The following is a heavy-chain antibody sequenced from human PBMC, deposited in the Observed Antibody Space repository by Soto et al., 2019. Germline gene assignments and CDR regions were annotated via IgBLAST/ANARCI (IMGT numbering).Heavy chain of an antibody. CDR1: GFSLTTVGMG. Sequence: GSGPTLVNPTPPLTLTCTFSGFSLTTVGMGVGWIRQPPGKALDWLGIIYWDDDKRYSPSLNGRVTFIKDTSKNQVVLTMTNMDPVDTATYYCAHRNSRMFAFDIWGQGTLVTVSS. CDR3: AHRNSRMFAFDI. V-gene: IGHV2-5*02. J-gene: IGHJ3*02. CDR2: IYWDDDK. D-gene: IGHD3-10*02.